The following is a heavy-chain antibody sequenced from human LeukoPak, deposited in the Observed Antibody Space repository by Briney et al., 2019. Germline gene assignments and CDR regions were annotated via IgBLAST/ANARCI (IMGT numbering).Heavy chain of an antibody. J-gene: IGHJ5*02. CDR3: ARAGYCSSTSCSWFDP. V-gene: IGHV1-8*01. D-gene: IGHD2-2*01. Sequence: GASVKVSCKASGYTFTSYDINWVRQATGQGLEWMEWMNPNSGNTGYTQKFQGRVTMTRNTSISTAYMELSSLKSEDTAVYYCARAGYCSSTSCSWFDPWGQGTLVTVSS. CDR1: GYTFTSYD. CDR2: MNPNSGNT.